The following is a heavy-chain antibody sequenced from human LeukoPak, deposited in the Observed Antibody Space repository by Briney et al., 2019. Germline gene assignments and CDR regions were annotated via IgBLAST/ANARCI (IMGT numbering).Heavy chain of an antibody. V-gene: IGHV3-15*01. Sequence: GGSLRLSCAASGFTFSSYAMSWVRQAPGKGLEWVGRIKNFVDGETTDLAAPVKGRFTISRDDSENTLYLQMNSLRTEDTAVYYCTTDRYYYGSGSYVYWGQGTLVTVPS. CDR1: GFTFSSYA. J-gene: IGHJ4*01. CDR2: IKNFVDGETT. CDR3: TTDRYYYGSGSYVY. D-gene: IGHD3-10*01.